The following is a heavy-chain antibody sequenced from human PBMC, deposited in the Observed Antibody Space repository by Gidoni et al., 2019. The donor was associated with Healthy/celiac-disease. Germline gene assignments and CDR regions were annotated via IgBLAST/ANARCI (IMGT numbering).Heavy chain of an antibody. CDR1: GGSISSGSYY. D-gene: IGHD3-16*01. CDR3: ARGEDDYVGWFDP. Sequence: QVQLQESGPGLVKPSQTLSLTCTVTGGSISSGSYYWSWIRQPAGKGLEWIGRIYTSGSTIYNPSLKSRVTISVDTSKNQFSLKLSSVTAADTAVYYCARGEDDYVGWFDPWGQGTLVTVSS. CDR2: IYTSGST. V-gene: IGHV4-61*02. J-gene: IGHJ5*02.